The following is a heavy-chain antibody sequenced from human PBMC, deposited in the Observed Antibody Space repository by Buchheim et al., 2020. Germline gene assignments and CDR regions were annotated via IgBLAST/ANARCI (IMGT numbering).Heavy chain of an antibody. CDR1: GGSVSSGSYY. J-gene: IGHJ4*02. CDR3: ARVTLYSSSWYLDY. D-gene: IGHD6-13*01. Sequence: QVQLQESGPGLVKPSETLSLTCTVSGGSVSSGSYYWSWIRQPPGKGLEWIGYIYYSGSTNYNPSLKSRVTISVDTSKNQFSLKLSSVTAADTAVYYCARVTLYSSSWYLDYWGQGTL. CDR2: IYYSGST. V-gene: IGHV4-61*01.